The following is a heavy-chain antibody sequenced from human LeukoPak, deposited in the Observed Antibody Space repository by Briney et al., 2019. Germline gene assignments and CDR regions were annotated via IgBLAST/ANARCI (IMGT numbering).Heavy chain of an antibody. D-gene: IGHD1-14*01. V-gene: IGHV1-69*05. CDR2: SVPMSDTK. J-gene: IGHJ5*02. CDR1: GGSFGDFA. CDR3: AATSIIFNWFDP. Sequence: SVKVSCKASGGSFGDFAIIWVRQAPGHGLEWMGRSVPMSDTKDYAQKFQGRVTFTTDESTTTAHMELSNLSPEDTAVYYCAATSIIFNWFDPWDQGTLVTVSS.